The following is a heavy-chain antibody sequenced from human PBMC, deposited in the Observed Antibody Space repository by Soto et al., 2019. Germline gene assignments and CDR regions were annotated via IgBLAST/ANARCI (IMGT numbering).Heavy chain of an antibody. D-gene: IGHD2-15*01. CDR3: ARGGICSSSSCLFDY. CDR1: GYYFSSYW. V-gene: IGHV5-51*01. Sequence: GESLKISCKGSGYYFSSYWIAWVRQLPGKGLEWMGIIYPRDSDTRYSPSFQGQVTISADKSITTAYLQWSSLKASDTAMYYCARGGICSSSSCLFDYWGQGTLGTVSS. J-gene: IGHJ4*02. CDR2: IYPRDSDT.